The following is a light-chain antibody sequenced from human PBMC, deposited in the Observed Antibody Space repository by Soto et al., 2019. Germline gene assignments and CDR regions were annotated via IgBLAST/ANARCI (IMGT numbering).Light chain of an antibody. V-gene: IGKV1-5*03. CDR1: QSISIR. J-gene: IGKJ4*01. CDR3: QQYNSHPLT. Sequence: DIQMTQSPSTLSASVGDRVTITCRASQSISIRLAWYQQKPGKAPNLLIYKASNLESGAPSRFSGSGSGTDFTLTISSLQPDDFATYYCQQYNSHPLTFGGGTKVEIK. CDR2: KAS.